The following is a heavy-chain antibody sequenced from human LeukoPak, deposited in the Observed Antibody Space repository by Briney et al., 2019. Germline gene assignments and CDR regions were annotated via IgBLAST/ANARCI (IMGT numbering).Heavy chain of an antibody. J-gene: IGHJ4*02. CDR1: GYSFTTYW. V-gene: IGHV5-51*01. CDR2: IYPGDSDT. CDR3: ARGVVPAAIGAFDI. D-gene: IGHD2-2*02. Sequence: GESLKISCKGSGYSFTTYWIGWVRQLPGKGLEWMGIIYPGDSDTRYRPSFQGQVTISADKSISTAYLQWSSLKASDTAMYYCARGVVPAAIGAFDIWGQGTLVTVSS.